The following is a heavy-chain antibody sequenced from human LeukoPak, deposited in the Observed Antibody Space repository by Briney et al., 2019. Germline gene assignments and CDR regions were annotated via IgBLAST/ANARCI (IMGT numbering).Heavy chain of an antibody. Sequence: PGGSLRLSCAASGITFSSYSMNWVRQAPGKGLEWVSSITSRGGYRFYADSVKGRFTISRDNAKNSLSLQMNSLRAEDTAVYYCARERAGSFDDAFDIWGQGTMVTVSP. D-gene: IGHD3-10*01. V-gene: IGHV3-21*01. CDR3: ARERAGSFDDAFDI. J-gene: IGHJ3*02. CDR1: GITFSSYS. CDR2: ITSRGGYR.